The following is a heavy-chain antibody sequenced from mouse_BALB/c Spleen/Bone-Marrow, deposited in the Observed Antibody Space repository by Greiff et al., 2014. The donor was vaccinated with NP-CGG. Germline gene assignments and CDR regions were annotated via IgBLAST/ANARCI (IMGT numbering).Heavy chain of an antibody. J-gene: IGHJ2*01. Sequence: QVQLQQPGAELVRPGASVKLSCKASGYTFTSYWINWVKQRPGQGLEWIGNIYPSDSYTNYNQKFKDKATLTVDKSSNTAYMQLSSPTAENSAVYCCTREGYYGSSYVDYWGQGTTLTVSS. D-gene: IGHD1-1*01. CDR3: TREGYYGSSYVDY. V-gene: IGHV1-69*02. CDR1: GYTFTSYW. CDR2: IYPSDSYT.